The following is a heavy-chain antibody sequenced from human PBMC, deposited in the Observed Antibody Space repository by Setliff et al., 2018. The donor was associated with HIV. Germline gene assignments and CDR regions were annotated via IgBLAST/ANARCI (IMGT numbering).Heavy chain of an antibody. CDR3: ARDFNYYYYYGMDV. J-gene: IGHJ6*02. CDR2: IKSDGSST. Sequence: GGSLRLSCAASGFTFSSHWMHWVRQAPGKGLVWVSRIKSDGSSTAYADSVKGRFTISRDNAKNTLYLQLNSLRAEDTAVYCCARDFNYYYYYGMDVWGQGTTVTV. V-gene: IGHV3-74*01. CDR1: GFTFSSHW.